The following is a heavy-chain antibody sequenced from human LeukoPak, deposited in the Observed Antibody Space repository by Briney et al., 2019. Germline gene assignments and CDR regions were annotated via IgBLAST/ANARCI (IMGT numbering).Heavy chain of an antibody. Sequence: SETLSLTCAVYGGSFSGYYWSWIRQPPGKGLEWIGVINHSGSTNYNPSLKSRVTISVDTSKNQFSLKLSSVTAADTAVYYCARARGMIWTGYYKSPFDYWGQGTLVTVSS. D-gene: IGHD3/OR15-3a*01. J-gene: IGHJ4*02. CDR1: GGSFSGYY. CDR2: INHSGST. V-gene: IGHV4-34*01. CDR3: ARARGMIWTGYYKSPFDY.